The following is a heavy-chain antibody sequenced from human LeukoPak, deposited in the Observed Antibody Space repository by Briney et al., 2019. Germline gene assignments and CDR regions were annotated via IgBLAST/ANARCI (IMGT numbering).Heavy chain of an antibody. D-gene: IGHD1-1*01. J-gene: IGHJ4*02. Sequence: PGGSLRLSCAASGFTFSDYDMHWVRQATGKGLEWVPAIGTAGDTYYTGSVKGRFTISRENAKNSLYLQMNSLRAGDTAVYYRARVAKERVGGVYYFDYWGQGTLVTVSS. CDR1: GFTFSDYD. V-gene: IGHV3-13*01. CDR2: IGTAGDT. CDR3: ARVAKERVGGVYYFDY.